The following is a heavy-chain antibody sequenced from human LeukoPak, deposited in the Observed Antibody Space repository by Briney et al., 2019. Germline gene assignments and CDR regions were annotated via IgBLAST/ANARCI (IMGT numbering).Heavy chain of an antibody. V-gene: IGHV3-21*01. D-gene: IGHD2-21*02. CDR1: GFTFSSYS. CDR2: ISSSSSYI. J-gene: IGHJ4*02. CDR3: ARGGGVGDGDCYLRGVCYFDY. Sequence: PGGSLRLSCAASGFTFSSYSMNWVRQAPGKGLEWVSSISSSSSYIYYADSVKGRFTISRDNAKNSLYLQMNSLRADDTAVYYCARGGGVGDGDCYLRGVCYFDYWGQGTLVTVSS.